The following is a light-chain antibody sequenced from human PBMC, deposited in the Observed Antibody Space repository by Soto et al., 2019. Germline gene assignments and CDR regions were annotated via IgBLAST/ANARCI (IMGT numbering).Light chain of an antibody. V-gene: IGLV2-11*01. J-gene: IGLJ3*02. CDR2: DVI. CDR3: CSYAGSYTWV. Sequence: QSVLTQPRSVSGSPGQSVTISCTGTTSDVGGYNYVSWYQQYPGNAPKLMIYDVINRPSGVPDRFSGSKSGNTASLTISGLQAEDEADYYCCSYAGSYTWVFGGGTQLTVL. CDR1: TSDVGGYNY.